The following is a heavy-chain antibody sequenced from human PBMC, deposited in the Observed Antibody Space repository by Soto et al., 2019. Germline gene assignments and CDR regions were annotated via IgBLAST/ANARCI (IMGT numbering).Heavy chain of an antibody. V-gene: IGHV4-59*01. Sequence: SETLSLTCTVSGGSISSYYWSWIRQPPGKGLEWIGYIYYSGSTNYNPSLKSRVTISVDTSKNQFSLKLSPVTAADTAVYYCARDSGEMATISHYFDYWGQGTLVTVSS. CDR1: GGSISSYY. CDR2: IYYSGST. D-gene: IGHD5-12*01. CDR3: ARDSGEMATISHYFDY. J-gene: IGHJ4*02.